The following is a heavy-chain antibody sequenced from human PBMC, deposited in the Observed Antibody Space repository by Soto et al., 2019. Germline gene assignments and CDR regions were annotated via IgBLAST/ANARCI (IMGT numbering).Heavy chain of an antibody. V-gene: IGHV3-23*01. Sequence: PGGSLRLSCAASGFTFSSYAMSWVRQAPGKGLEWVSAISGSGGSTYYADSVKGRFTISRDNSKNMVYLQMNRMRAEDTAVYYCAREWPHLDCWGQGTLVTVSS. J-gene: IGHJ4*02. CDR3: AREWPHLDC. CDR2: ISGSGGST. CDR1: GFTFSSYA.